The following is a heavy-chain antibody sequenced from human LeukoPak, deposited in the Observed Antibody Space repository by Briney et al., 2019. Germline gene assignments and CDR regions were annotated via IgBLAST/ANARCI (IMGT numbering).Heavy chain of an antibody. CDR2: ISGSGGST. Sequence: GGSLRLSCAASGFTFSRYAISWLRQAPGKGLEWVSAISGSGGSTYYADYVKGRFTISRDNSKNTLYLQTNSLRAEDTAVYYCANLDYGDYSSDYWGQGTLVTVSS. CDR3: ANLDYGDYSSDY. CDR1: GFTFSRYA. J-gene: IGHJ4*02. D-gene: IGHD4-17*01. V-gene: IGHV3-23*01.